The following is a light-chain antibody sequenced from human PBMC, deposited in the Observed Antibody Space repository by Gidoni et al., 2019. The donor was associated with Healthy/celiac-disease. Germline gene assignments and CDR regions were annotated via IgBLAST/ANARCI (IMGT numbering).Light chain of an antibody. Sequence: EMVQTQFPVTLSVSPGERATLSSRASQSVSSNLAWYQQTPGQAPKLLIYGASTRATGIPARFSGSGSGTEFTLTISSLQSEDFAVYYCQQYNNWPLFGQGTKLEIK. J-gene: IGKJ2*01. CDR2: GAS. V-gene: IGKV3-15*01. CDR3: QQYNNWPL. CDR1: QSVSSN.